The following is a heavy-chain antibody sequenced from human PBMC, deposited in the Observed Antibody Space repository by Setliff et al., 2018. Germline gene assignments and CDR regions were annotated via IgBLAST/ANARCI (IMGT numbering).Heavy chain of an antibody. CDR1: GGSFSGYY. D-gene: IGHD3-16*01. CDR2: IYYSGST. J-gene: IGHJ4*02. V-gene: IGHV4-31*11. Sequence: SETLSLTCAVYGGSFSGYYWSWIRRHPGKGLEWIAYIYYSGSTYYHPSLKSRLTISVDTSKTQFSLRLSYVTAADTAVYYCARAITSKYYFEYWGQGTLVTVSS. CDR3: ARAITSKYYFEY.